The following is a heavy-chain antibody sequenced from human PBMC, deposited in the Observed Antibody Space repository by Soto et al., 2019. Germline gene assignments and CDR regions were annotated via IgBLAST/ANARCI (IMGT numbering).Heavy chain of an antibody. CDR3: ASRSGSGTQGAFDI. Sequence: ASVKVSCKASGYTFTSYDINWVRQATGQGLEWMGWMNPNSGNTGYAQKFQGRVTMTRNTSISTAYMELSSLRSEDTAVYYCASRSGSGTQGAFDIWGQGTMVTVSS. D-gene: IGHD3-10*01. V-gene: IGHV1-8*02. J-gene: IGHJ3*02. CDR1: GYTFTSYD. CDR2: MNPNSGNT.